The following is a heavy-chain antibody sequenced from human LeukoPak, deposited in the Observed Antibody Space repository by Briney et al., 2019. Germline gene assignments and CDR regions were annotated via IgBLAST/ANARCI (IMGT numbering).Heavy chain of an antibody. CDR3: AKGYCRGISCYSDY. V-gene: IGHV3-23*01. CDR2: ISGSGGST. CDR1: GFTFSSYA. J-gene: IGHJ4*02. Sequence: GGSLRLSCAASGFTFSSYAMSWVRQAPGKGLEWVSGISGSGGSTYYADSVKGRFTISRDNSKNTLYLQTNSLRAEDTAVYYCAKGYCRGISCYSDYWGQGTLVTVSS. D-gene: IGHD2-2*02.